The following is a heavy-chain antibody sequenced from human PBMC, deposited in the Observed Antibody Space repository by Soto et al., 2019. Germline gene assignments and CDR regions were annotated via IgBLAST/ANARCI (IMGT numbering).Heavy chain of an antibody. CDR1: GDSISSSSHY. Sequence: SETLSLTCTVSGDSISSSSHYWGWIRQPPGAGLEWIGTIYYTGSTYYNPSLEGRVSMSIDTSTNQLSLTLSFVTAADTAVYYCARHSAYFFDSGSYFRNWFDPWGQGTKVTVS. CDR2: IYYTGST. V-gene: IGHV4-39*01. D-gene: IGHD3-10*01. CDR3: ARHSAYFFDSGSYFRNWFDP. J-gene: IGHJ5*02.